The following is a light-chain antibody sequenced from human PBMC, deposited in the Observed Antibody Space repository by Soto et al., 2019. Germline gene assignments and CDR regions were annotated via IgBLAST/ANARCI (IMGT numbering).Light chain of an antibody. Sequence: EIVMTQSPATLSVSPGERATLSCRASQGVGSDLAWYQHTPGQPPRLLIYGASTRATGIPGRFSGSGSGTEFTLTISSLQSEDFAVYFCQQYNNWPPWTFGQGTKVDIK. V-gene: IGKV3-15*01. J-gene: IGKJ1*01. CDR1: QGVGSD. CDR3: QQYNNWPPWT. CDR2: GAS.